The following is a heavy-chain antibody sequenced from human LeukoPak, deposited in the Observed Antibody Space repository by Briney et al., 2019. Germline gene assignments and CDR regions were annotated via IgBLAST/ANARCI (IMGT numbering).Heavy chain of an antibody. V-gene: IGHV4-34*01. CDR2: IHYTGAT. CDR1: GGSITGYY. J-gene: IGHJ4*02. Sequence: SETLSLTRAVYGGSITGYYWSWIRQTPGRGLEWVGEIHYTGATSYNPSLKSRATISTDTSKNQFSLRLSSVTAADTAVCYCARGNILTGYCFDFWGQGALVTVSS. D-gene: IGHD3-9*01. CDR3: ARGNILTGYCFDF.